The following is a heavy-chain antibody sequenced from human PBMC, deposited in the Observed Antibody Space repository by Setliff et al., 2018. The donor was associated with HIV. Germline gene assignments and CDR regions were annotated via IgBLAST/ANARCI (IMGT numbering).Heavy chain of an antibody. D-gene: IGHD3-16*01. Sequence: PGGSLRLSCSTSGFNFRDSWMSWLRLAPGKGLEWVSGIRRSGGSIGYADSVKGRFTISRDNAKNSLYLQMNSLRAEDTALYYCAKDTGGGGDPRDAFDIWGQGTMVTVSS. J-gene: IGHJ3*02. CDR1: GFNFRDSW. CDR3: AKDTGGGGDPRDAFDI. V-gene: IGHV3-9*01. CDR2: IRRSGGSI.